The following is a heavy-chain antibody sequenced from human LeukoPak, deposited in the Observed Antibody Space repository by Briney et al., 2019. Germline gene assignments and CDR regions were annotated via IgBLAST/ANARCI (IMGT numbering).Heavy chain of an antibody. V-gene: IGHV1-2*02. Sequence: ASVTVSCTSSGFTFTDEYIHWVRQAPGQGLEWMGWINPYSGAINYAQKFQGRVTLTRDTSISTAYMELSRLTSGDTAVYYCARDPKSQLLLDYWGQGTLVTVSS. CDR3: ARDPKSQLLLDY. CDR2: INPYSGAI. D-gene: IGHD2-2*01. CDR1: GFTFTDEY. J-gene: IGHJ4*02.